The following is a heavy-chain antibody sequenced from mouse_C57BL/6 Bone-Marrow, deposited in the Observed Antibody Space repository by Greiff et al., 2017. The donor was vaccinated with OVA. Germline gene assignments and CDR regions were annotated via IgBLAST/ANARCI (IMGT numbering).Heavy chain of an antibody. V-gene: IGHV14-1*01. CDR2: IDPEDGDT. Sequence: VQLQQPGAELVRPGASVKLSCTASGFNIKDYYMHWVKQRPEQGLEWIGRIDPEDGDTDYAPKFQGKATMTADTSSNTAYLQLSSLTSEDTAVYYCTTRSNFQAWFAYWGQGTLVTVSA. D-gene: IGHD2-5*01. CDR1: GFNIKDYY. CDR3: TTRSNFQAWFAY. J-gene: IGHJ3*01.